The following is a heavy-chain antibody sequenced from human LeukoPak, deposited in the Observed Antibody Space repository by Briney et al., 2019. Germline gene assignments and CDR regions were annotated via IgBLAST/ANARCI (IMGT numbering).Heavy chain of an antibody. CDR1: GFTFSSYS. Sequence: PGGSLSLSCAASGFTFSSYSMNWVRQAPGKGLERVSSISSSSSYMYYADSEKRRFTISRDNSKNSPYLQMHSLRVEDTAVYYCARQYCSGGSCYVDAFDIWGQGTMVTVSS. D-gene: IGHD2-15*01. CDR2: ISSSSSYM. J-gene: IGHJ3*02. CDR3: ARQYCSGGSCYVDAFDI. V-gene: IGHV3-21*01.